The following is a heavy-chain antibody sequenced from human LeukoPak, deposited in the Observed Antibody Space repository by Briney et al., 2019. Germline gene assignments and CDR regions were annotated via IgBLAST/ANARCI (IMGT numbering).Heavy chain of an antibody. V-gene: IGHV4-34*01. CDR1: GGSFSGYY. D-gene: IGHD2-8*01. CDR3: ARGPGAVLMVYAARPVPWYFDL. CDR2: INHSGST. J-gene: IGHJ2*01. Sequence: SETLSLTCAVYGGSFSGYYWSWIRQSPGKGLEWIGEINHSGSTNYNPSLKSRVTISVDTSKNQFSLKLSSVTAADTAVYYCARGPGAVLMVYAARPVPWYFDLWGRGTLVTVSS.